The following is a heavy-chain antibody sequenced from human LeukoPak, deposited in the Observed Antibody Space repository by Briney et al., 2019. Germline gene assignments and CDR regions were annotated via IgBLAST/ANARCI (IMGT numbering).Heavy chain of an antibody. J-gene: IGHJ3*02. CDR1: GGSINSYY. CDR2: IYTSGST. D-gene: IGHD2-2*01. Sequence: SETLSLTCTVSGGSINSYYWSWIRQPAGKGLEWIGRIYTSGSTNYNPSLKSRVTMSVDTSKNQFSLKLSSVTAADTAVYYCARAADGGRYCSSTSCYFAESWDAFDIWGQGTMVTVSS. V-gene: IGHV4-4*07. CDR3: ARAADGGRYCSSTSCYFAESWDAFDI.